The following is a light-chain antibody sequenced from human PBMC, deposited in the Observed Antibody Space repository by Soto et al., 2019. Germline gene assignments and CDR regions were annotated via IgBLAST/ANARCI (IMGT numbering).Light chain of an antibody. CDR3: QQYGSSPIT. V-gene: IGKV3-20*01. CDR2: GAS. J-gene: IGKJ5*01. CDR1: QSVSNSN. Sequence: EIVMTQSPATLSVSPGERATLSCRASQSVSNSNLAWYQQKPGQAPRLLIYGASTRATGIPDRFSGSGSGTDFTLTISRLEPEDFAVYYCQQYGSSPITFGQGTRLEIK.